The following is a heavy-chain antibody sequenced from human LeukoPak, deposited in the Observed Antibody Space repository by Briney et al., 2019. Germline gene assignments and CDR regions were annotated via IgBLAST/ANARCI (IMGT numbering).Heavy chain of an antibody. CDR1: GGSISSYY. CDR3: ARDGLWVGELRSKTYPFDP. D-gene: IGHD3-10*01. CDR2: TYTSGST. V-gene: IGHV4-4*07. J-gene: IGHJ5*02. Sequence: KTSETLSLTCTVSGGSISSYYWSWIRQPAGKGLEWIGRTYTSGSTNYNPSLKSRVTMSVDTSKNQFSLKLSSVTAADTAVYYCARDGLWVGELRSKTYPFDPWGQGTLVTVSS.